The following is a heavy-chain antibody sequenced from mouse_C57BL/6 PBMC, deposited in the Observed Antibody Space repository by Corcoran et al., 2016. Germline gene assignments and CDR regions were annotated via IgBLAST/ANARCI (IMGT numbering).Heavy chain of an antibody. CDR1: GYSFTSYY. J-gene: IGHJ1*03. CDR2: IYPGSGNT. Sequence: QVQLQQSGPELVKPGASVKISCKASGYSFTSYYIHWVKQRPGQGLEWIGWIYPGSGNTKYNEKFKGKATLTADTSSSTAYMQLSSPTSEDSAVYYCATITTVVATPGYFDVWGTGTTVTVSS. V-gene: IGHV1-66*01. CDR3: ATITTVVATPGYFDV. D-gene: IGHD1-1*01.